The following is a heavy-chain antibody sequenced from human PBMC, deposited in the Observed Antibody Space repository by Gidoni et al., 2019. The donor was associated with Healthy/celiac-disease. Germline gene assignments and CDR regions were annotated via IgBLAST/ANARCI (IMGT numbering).Heavy chain of an antibody. CDR3: AKDGDQLPYAGEDAFDI. J-gene: IGHJ3*02. D-gene: IGHD2-2*01. CDR1: GFPFDYYA. Sequence: EVQLVASGGGLVQPGRSLRLSCAASGFPFDYYAMLWVRQAPGKGLEWVSGISWNSGSIGYADSVKGRFTISRDNAKNSLYLQMNSLRAEDTALYYCAKDGDQLPYAGEDAFDIWGQGTMVTVSS. V-gene: IGHV3-9*01. CDR2: ISWNSGSI.